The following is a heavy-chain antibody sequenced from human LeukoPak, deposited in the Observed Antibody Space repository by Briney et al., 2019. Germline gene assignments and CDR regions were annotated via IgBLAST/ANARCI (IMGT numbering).Heavy chain of an antibody. J-gene: IGHJ4*02. CDR2: INHSGST. D-gene: IGHD3-3*01. V-gene: IGHV4-34*01. CDR1: GASISSYY. Sequence: TSETLSLTCTVSGASISSYYWSWIRQPPGKGLEWIGEINHSGSTNYNPSLKSRVTISVDTSRNQFSLKLSSVTAADTAVYYCARRHYDFWSGSPQPYDYWGQGTLVTVSS. CDR3: ARRHYDFWSGSPQPYDY.